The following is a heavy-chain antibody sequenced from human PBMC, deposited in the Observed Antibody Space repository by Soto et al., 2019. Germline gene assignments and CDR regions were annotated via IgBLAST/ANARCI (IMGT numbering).Heavy chain of an antibody. CDR3: AKDRLAGNFDY. CDR2: ISATGGST. J-gene: IGHJ4*02. CDR1: GVTFNNYA. Sequence: GGSLRLSCAASGVTFNNYAMDGVRQAPGKGLEWVATISATGGSTYYADSVKGRFTISRDNSKNTLYLQMNGLRVEDTAVYYCAKDRLAGNFDYWGQGTQVTVSS. V-gene: IGHV3-23*01.